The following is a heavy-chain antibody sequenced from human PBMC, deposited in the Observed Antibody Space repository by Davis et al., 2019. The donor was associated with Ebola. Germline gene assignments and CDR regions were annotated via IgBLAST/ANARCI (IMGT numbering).Heavy chain of an antibody. Sequence: GESLKISCKGSGYTFRGYWINWVRQMPGKGLEWMGIIYPDDSTITYSPSFQGHVTISADKSISTAYLQWSSLKASDTAMYYCARHPLGVVAATGYGMDVWGQGTTVTVSS. CDR1: GYTFRGYW. CDR3: ARHPLGVVAATGYGMDV. CDR2: IYPDDSTI. J-gene: IGHJ6*02. V-gene: IGHV5-51*01. D-gene: IGHD2-15*01.